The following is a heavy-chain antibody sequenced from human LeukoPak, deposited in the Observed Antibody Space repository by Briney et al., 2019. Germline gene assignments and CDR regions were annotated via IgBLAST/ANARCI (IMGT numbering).Heavy chain of an antibody. J-gene: IGHJ4*02. Sequence: ASVKVSCKASGYTFTGYYMHWVRQAPGQGLEWMAWINPNSGNTNYAQKFQGRVTVTRDTSISTAYMELSGLRSDDTAVYYCARGLGGNWHVDYWGQGTLVTVSS. CDR1: GYTFTGYY. CDR2: INPNSGNT. D-gene: IGHD1-1*01. CDR3: ARGLGGNWHVDY. V-gene: IGHV1-2*02.